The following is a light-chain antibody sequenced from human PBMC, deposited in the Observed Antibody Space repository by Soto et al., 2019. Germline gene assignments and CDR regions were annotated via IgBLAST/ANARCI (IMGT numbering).Light chain of an antibody. CDR1: QGISSY. V-gene: IGKV1-9*01. Sequence: DIQLTQSPSFLSASVGDRVTITCRASQGISSYLAWYQQKPGKAPKLLIYAASTLQSGVPSRFSGSGSGTEFTITISSLQHEDFATYYCQQLNSYPLTFGGGTKVEIK. J-gene: IGKJ4*01. CDR2: AAS. CDR3: QQLNSYPLT.